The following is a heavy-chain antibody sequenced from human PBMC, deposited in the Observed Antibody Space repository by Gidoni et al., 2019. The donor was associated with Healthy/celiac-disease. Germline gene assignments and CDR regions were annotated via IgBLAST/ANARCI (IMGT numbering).Heavy chain of an antibody. J-gene: IGHJ4*02. CDR3: ARDSGYSSSWSTE. Sequence: EVQLVESGGGLVQPGGSLRLSCAASGFTFSSYWMSWVRQAPGKGLEWVANIKQDGSEKYYVDSVKGRFNISRDNAKNSLYLQMNSLRAEDTAVYYCARDSGYSSSWSTEWGQGTLVTVSS. CDR2: IKQDGSEK. CDR1: GFTFSSYW. D-gene: IGHD6-13*01. V-gene: IGHV3-7*01.